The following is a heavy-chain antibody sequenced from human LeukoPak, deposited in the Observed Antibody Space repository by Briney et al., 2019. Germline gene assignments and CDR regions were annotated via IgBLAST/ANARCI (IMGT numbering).Heavy chain of an antibody. D-gene: IGHD3-3*01. V-gene: IGHV3-74*01. CDR3: ARDRGRTIFGVVIPGGNWFDP. J-gene: IGHJ5*02. Sequence: GGSLRLSCAASGFTFSSYWMHWVRQAPGKGLVWVSRINSDGSSTSYADSVKGRFTISRDNAKNTLYLQMNSLRAEDTAVYYCARDRGRTIFGVVIPGGNWFDPWGQGTLVTVSS. CDR2: INSDGSST. CDR1: GFTFSSYW.